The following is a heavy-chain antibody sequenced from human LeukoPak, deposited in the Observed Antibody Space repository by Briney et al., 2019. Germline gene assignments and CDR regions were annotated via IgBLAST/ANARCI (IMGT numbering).Heavy chain of an antibody. Sequence: SETLSLTCTVSGASISSTSHYWGWIRQPPGKGLEWVGSIYYTGSTYQNPSLKSRVTVSLDMSKNQFSLELSSVTAADTAVYHCARSWGYDFWSGNLLDYWGQGILVTVSS. J-gene: IGHJ4*02. CDR1: GASISSTSHY. CDR3: ARSWGYDFWSGNLLDY. D-gene: IGHD3-3*01. V-gene: IGHV4-39*07. CDR2: IYYTGST.